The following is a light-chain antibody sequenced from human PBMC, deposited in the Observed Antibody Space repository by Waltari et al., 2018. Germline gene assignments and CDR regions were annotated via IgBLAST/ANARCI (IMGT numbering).Light chain of an antibody. J-gene: IGLJ2*01. V-gene: IGLV3-19*01. Sequence: SSELTRDPAVSVAMGQTVRITCQGASLRSYYASWYQQRPGQAPILVMYDKNNRPSGVPDRFSGSSSHNTASLTITGAQAEDEASYYCHSRDASGVAGSFGGGTKLTVL. CDR1: SLRSYY. CDR2: DKN. CDR3: HSRDASGVAGS.